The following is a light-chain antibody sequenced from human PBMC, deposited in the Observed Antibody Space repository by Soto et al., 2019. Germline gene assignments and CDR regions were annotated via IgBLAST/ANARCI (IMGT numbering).Light chain of an antibody. Sequence: EIVLTQSPGTLSLSPGERATLSCRASQSFSSSYLAWYQQKAGQAPRLLIYGASSWATGIPDRFSGSGSGTDFTLTISRVEPEDFAVYYCQQYGSSPLTFGGGTKVEIK. CDR1: QSFSSSY. V-gene: IGKV3-20*01. J-gene: IGKJ4*01. CDR3: QQYGSSPLT. CDR2: GAS.